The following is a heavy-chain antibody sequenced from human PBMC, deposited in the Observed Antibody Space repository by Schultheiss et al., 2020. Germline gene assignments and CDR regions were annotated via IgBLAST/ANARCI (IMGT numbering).Heavy chain of an antibody. CDR1: GGSISSSSYY. Sequence: SETLSLTCTVSGGSISSSSYYWSWIRQPPGKGLEWIGYIFYSGSTYYNPSLKSRVTISVDTSKNQFSLKLSSVTAADTAVYYCARVGIAIFGVVITGLDVWGQGTTVTVSS. J-gene: IGHJ6*02. V-gene: IGHV4-30-4*08. CDR3: ARVGIAIFGVVITGLDV. D-gene: IGHD3-3*01. CDR2: IFYSGST.